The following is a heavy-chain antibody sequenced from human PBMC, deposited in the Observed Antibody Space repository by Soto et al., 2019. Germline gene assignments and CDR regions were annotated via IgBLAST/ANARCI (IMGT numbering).Heavy chain of an antibody. D-gene: IGHD1-1*01. CDR2: ISGSGTTT. CDR3: AKDLHTTNWLKVFDY. Sequence: GGSLRLSCAASGFTFNTFAMSWVRQAPGKGLEWVSGISGSGTTTYYADSVKGRFTISRDKSKNTLHLQMNSLRADDTAVYYCAKDLHTTNWLKVFDYWGQGTLVTVSS. CDR1: GFTFNTFA. V-gene: IGHV3-23*01. J-gene: IGHJ4*02.